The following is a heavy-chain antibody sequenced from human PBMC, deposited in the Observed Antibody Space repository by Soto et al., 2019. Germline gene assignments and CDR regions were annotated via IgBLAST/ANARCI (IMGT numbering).Heavy chain of an antibody. CDR1: GFTFSSYS. V-gene: IGHV3-21*01. CDR3: ARDVVDSAMVDSPIDP. CDR2: ISSSSSYI. D-gene: IGHD5-18*01. J-gene: IGHJ5*02. Sequence: GGSLRLSCAASGFTFSSYSMNWVRQAPGKGLEWVSSISSSSSYIYYADSVKGRFTISRDNAKNSLYLQMNSLRAEDTAVYCCARDVVDSAMVDSPIDPWGQGTLVTVSS.